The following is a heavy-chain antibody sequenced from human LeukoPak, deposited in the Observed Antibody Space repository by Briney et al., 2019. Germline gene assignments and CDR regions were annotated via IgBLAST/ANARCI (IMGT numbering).Heavy chain of an antibody. CDR2: INHSGST. D-gene: IGHD5-12*01. J-gene: IGHJ4*02. CDR3: VRGGGYLPDY. Sequence: SETLSLTCAVYGGSFSGYYWSWIRQPPGKGLEWIGEINHSGSTNYNPSLKSRVTISVDTSKNQFSLKLSSVTAADTAAYYCVRGGGYLPDYWGQGTLVTVSS. CDR1: GGSFSGYY. V-gene: IGHV4-34*01.